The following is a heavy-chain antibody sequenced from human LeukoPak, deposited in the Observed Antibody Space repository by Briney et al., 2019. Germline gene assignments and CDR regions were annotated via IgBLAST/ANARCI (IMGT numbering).Heavy chain of an antibody. CDR1: GGTFSSYA. J-gene: IGHJ4*02. CDR3: ASNSFLGSGGSYSDY. CDR2: IIPIFGTA. Sequence: SVKVSCKASGGTFSSYAISWVRQAPGQGLEWMGGIIPIFGTANYAQKFQGRVTITADESTSTAYMELSSLRSEDTAVYYCASNSFLGSGGSYSDYWGQGTLVTVSS. D-gene: IGHD3-3*02. V-gene: IGHV1-69*13.